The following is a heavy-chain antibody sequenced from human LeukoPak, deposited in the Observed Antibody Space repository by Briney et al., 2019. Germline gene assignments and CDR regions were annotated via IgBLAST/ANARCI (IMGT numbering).Heavy chain of an antibody. CDR1: GFTFSNYG. CDR3: ARAQKRTSIIRRTMIVDY. J-gene: IGHJ4*02. V-gene: IGHV3-30*02. Sequence: GGSLRLSCAASGFTFSNYGVHWVRQAPGKGLEWVSFIRFDGSNKYYADSVKGRFTISRNNAKNSLYLQMNSLRAEDTAVYYCARAQKRTSIIRRTMIVDYWGQGTLVTVSS. CDR2: IRFDGSNK. D-gene: IGHD3-22*01.